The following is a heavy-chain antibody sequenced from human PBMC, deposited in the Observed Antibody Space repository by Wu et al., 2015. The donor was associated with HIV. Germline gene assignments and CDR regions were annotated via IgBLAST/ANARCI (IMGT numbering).Heavy chain of an antibody. CDR1: GGSFNIYV. CDR3: TKPRRAAVRPYDALYI. CDR2: IIPSFGTT. J-gene: IGHJ3*02. D-gene: IGHD3-10*01. Sequence: VQLVQSGAEVKKPGSSVKVSCQASGGSFNIYVINWVRQAPGQGLEWVGGIIPSFGTTDSAQKFRGRVTITADDSTSTAYMDLSSLRSEDSAVYYCTKPRRAAVRPYDALYIGVRRTMSPSLQ. V-gene: IGHV1-69*12.